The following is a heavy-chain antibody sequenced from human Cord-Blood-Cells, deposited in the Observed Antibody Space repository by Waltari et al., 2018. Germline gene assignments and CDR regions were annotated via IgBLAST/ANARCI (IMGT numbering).Heavy chain of an antibody. Sequence: QLQLQQWRPGLLQPSETLSPTCPVYGGSFRGYYWTCLRQPAGKGLEWIGEINHSGSTNYNPSLKSRVTISVDTSKNQFSLKLSSVTAADTAVYYCARSLGAPGQGSFQHWGQGTLVTVSS. CDR3: ARSLGAPGQGSFQH. J-gene: IGHJ1*01. CDR2: INHSGST. D-gene: IGHD3-16*01. V-gene: IGHV4-34*01. CDR1: GGSFRGYY.